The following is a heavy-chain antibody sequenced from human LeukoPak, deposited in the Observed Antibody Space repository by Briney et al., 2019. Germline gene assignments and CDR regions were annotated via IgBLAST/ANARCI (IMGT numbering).Heavy chain of an antibody. Sequence: GASVKVSCKASGYTFTGYYMHWVRQAPGQGLEWMGWINHNSGGTNYAQKFQGRVTMTRDTSISTSYMELSRLRSDDTAVYYCARDASPVTPKWFDPWGQGTLVTVSS. D-gene: IGHD4-17*01. CDR1: GYTFTGYY. CDR3: ARDASPVTPKWFDP. CDR2: INHNSGGT. J-gene: IGHJ5*02. V-gene: IGHV1-2*02.